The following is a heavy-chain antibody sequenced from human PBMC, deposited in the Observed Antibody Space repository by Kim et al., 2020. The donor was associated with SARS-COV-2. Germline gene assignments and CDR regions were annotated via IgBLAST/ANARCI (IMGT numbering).Heavy chain of an antibody. CDR1: GGSINRGGYF. D-gene: IGHD2-21*01. CDR3: ARCGGDHGRFDD. Sequence: SETLSLTCTVSGGSINRGGYFWSWIRQHPEKGLEWIGYINYSGSTYYNPALKSRVILSLDTSKNQFSLKLSSVTAADTAVYYCARCGGDHGRFDDWGQGTPVTVSS. J-gene: IGHJ4*02. CDR2: INYSGST. V-gene: IGHV4-31*03.